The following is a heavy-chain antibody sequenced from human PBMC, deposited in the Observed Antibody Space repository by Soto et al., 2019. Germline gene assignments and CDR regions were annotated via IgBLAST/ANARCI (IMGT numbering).Heavy chain of an antibody. CDR3: ARGRGGSGEDR. D-gene: IGHD3-10*01. CDR2: INHSGST. Sequence: SETLSLTCAVYGGSFSGYYWSWIRQPPGKGLEWIGEINHSGSTNYNPSLKSRVTISVDTSKNQFSLKLSSVTAADTAVYYCARGRGGSGEDRWGQGTLVTVSS. J-gene: IGHJ5*02. CDR1: GGSFSGYY. V-gene: IGHV4-34*01.